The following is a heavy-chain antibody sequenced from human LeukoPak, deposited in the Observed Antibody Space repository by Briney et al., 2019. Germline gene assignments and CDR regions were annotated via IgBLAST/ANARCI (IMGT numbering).Heavy chain of an antibody. J-gene: IGHJ4*02. V-gene: IGHV4-39*07. Sequence: PSETLSLTCTVSGGSISSSSYYWGWIRQPPGKGLEWIGSIYYSGSTYYNPSLKSRVTISVHTSKNQFSLKLSSVTAADTAVYYCARDFVDGSYYYFDYWGQGTLVTVSS. CDR1: GGSISSSSYY. CDR2: IYYSGST. CDR3: ARDFVDGSYYYFDY. D-gene: IGHD1-26*01.